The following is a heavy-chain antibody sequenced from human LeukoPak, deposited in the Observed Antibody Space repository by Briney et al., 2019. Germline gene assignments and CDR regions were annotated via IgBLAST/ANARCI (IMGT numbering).Heavy chain of an antibody. CDR1: GGTFSSYA. CDR2: IIPIFGTA. D-gene: IGHD6-19*01. V-gene: IGHV1-69*06. CDR3: ARERIVAGTGTFDS. Sequence: GASVKVSCKASGGTFSSYAISWVRQAPGQGLEWMGGIIPIFGTANYAQKFQGRVTITADKSTSTAYMELSSLRSDDTAVYYCARERIVAGTGTFDSWGQGTLVTVSS. J-gene: IGHJ4*02.